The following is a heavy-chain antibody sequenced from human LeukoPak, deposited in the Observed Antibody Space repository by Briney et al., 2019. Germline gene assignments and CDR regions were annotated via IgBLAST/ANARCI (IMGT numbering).Heavy chain of an antibody. CDR1: AFTFSTYS. Sequence: SGGSLRLSCAASAFTFSTYSMNWVRQAPGKGLKWVSSISSSSSYIYYADSVKGRFTISRDNAKSSLYLQMNSLRAEDTAVYYCARGIYYDSSGYLGPDWFDPWGQGTLVTVSS. D-gene: IGHD3-22*01. V-gene: IGHV3-21*01. CDR2: ISSSSSYI. CDR3: ARGIYYDSSGYLGPDWFDP. J-gene: IGHJ5*02.